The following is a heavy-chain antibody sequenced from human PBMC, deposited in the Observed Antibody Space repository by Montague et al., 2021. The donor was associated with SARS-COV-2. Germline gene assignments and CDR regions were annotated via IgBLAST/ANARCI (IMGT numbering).Heavy chain of an antibody. D-gene: IGHD6-13*01. CDR2: IDWDDDK. CDR1: GFSLSTSGMS. J-gene: IGHJ4*02. Sequence: PALVKPTQTLSLTCTLSGFSLSTSGMSVSWLRQSPGKALEWLALIDWDDDKYYSTSLKTRLTISKDTSKNQVVLTMTNMDPVDTATYYCARIFDSSWPTFDYWGQGTLVTVAS. CDR3: ARIFDSSWPTFDY. V-gene: IGHV2-70*01.